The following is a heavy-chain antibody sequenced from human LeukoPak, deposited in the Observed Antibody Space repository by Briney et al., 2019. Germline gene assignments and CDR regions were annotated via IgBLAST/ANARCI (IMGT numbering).Heavy chain of an antibody. CDR3: ARHGGSYFYY. D-gene: IGHD1-26*01. Sequence: SETLSLTCTVSGGSISSYYWSWIRQAPGKGLEWIGYIYYSGTTKYNPSLMGRVSISVDTSKNQFSLRLSSVAAADTAVYYCARHGGSYFYYWGQGTLVTVCS. V-gene: IGHV4-59*08. CDR1: GGSISSYY. CDR2: IYYSGTT. J-gene: IGHJ4*02.